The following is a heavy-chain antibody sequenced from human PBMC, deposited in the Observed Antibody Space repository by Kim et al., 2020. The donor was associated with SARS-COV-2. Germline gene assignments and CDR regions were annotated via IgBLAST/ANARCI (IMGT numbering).Heavy chain of an antibody. V-gene: IGHV3-53*01. CDR3: ATSHTLFSGTYWPPFDY. D-gene: IGHD1-26*01. CDR2: IYDGDNT. Sequence: GGSLRLSCAPSGFGVSSNYMSWVRQAPGKGLEWVSLIYDGDNTYYADSVKGRFTISRDKFRNTMYLQMNNLRADDKAVYYCATSHTLFSGTYWPPFDYWGQGTLVTVSS. CDR1: GFGVSSNY. J-gene: IGHJ4*02.